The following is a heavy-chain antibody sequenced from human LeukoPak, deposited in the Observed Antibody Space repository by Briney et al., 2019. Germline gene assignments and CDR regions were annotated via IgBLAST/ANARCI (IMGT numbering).Heavy chain of an antibody. Sequence: GGSLRLSCAASGFTFSTYWMHWVRQVPGKGLVWVSRFNSDGRSTYYADSVKGRFTISRDTSKNTLYLQMNSLRAEDTAVYFCASRHCSGGGCYFAGADPFDYWGQGTLVTVSS. D-gene: IGHD2-15*01. J-gene: IGHJ4*02. V-gene: IGHV3-74*01. CDR3: ASRHCSGGGCYFAGADPFDY. CDR1: GFTFSTYW. CDR2: FNSDGRST.